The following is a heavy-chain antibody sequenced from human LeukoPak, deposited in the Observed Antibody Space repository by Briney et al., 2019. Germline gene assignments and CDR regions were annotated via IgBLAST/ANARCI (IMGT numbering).Heavy chain of an antibody. CDR1: GYTLTGNY. D-gene: IGHD7-27*01. V-gene: IGHV1-2*02. J-gene: IGHJ4*02. CDR2: INPNSSGT. CDR3: SRQGTGDELDY. Sequence: ASVKVSCMASGYTLTGNYMHWVRQAPGQGLEWMGWINPNSSGTLYAQKFQGRVTMTRDTSITTAYMELRRLRSDDTAVYYCSRQGTGDELDYWGQGTLVTVSS.